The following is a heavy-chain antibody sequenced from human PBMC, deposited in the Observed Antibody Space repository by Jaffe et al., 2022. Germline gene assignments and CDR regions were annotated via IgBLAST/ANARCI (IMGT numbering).Heavy chain of an antibody. CDR3: ARWATEMATILEWYFDL. J-gene: IGHJ2*01. CDR1: GYSISSGYY. Sequence: QVQLQESGPGLVKPSETLSLTCAVSGYSISSGYYWGWIRQPPGKGLEWIGSIYHSGSTYYNPSLKSRVTISVDTSKNQFSLKLSSVTAADTAVYYCARWATEMATILEWYFDLWGRGTLVTVSS. CDR2: IYHSGST. V-gene: IGHV4-38-2*01. D-gene: IGHD5-12*01.